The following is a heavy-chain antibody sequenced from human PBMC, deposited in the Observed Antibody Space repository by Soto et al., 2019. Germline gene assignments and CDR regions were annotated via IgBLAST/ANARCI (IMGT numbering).Heavy chain of an antibody. CDR2: IYYSGGT. V-gene: IGHV4-61*01. Sequence: PSETLSLTCTVSGVSVSSGTYYWSWIRQPPGKGLEWIGYIYYSGGTNYNPSPKSRVTISVDTSKNQFSLQLKPVTPEDTAVYYCARGYSSSIDYWGQGTLVTVSS. CDR1: GVSVSSGTYY. D-gene: IGHD6-13*01. J-gene: IGHJ4*02. CDR3: ARGYSSSIDY.